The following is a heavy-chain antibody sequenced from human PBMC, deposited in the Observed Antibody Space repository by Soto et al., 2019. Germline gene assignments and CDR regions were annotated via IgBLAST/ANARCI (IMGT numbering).Heavy chain of an antibody. CDR2: IIPIFGTA. CDR3: ARVRGSWPNDAFDI. J-gene: IGHJ3*02. V-gene: IGHV1-69*06. D-gene: IGHD1-26*01. CDR1: GGTFSSYA. Sequence: QVQLVQSGAQVKKPGSSVKVSCKASGGTFSSYAISWVRQAPGQGLEWMGGIIPIFGTANYAQKFQGRVTITADKSTSTAYMELSTLRSEDTAVYYCARVRGSWPNDAFDIWGQGTMVTVSS.